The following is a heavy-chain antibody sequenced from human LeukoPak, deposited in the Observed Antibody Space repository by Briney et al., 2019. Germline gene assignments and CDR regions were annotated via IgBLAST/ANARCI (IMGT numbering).Heavy chain of an antibody. Sequence: GGSLRLSCAASGFSFSSYWMRWVRQAPGKGLEWVANIKEDGSAKNYVDSVRGRFTASIDNAKSSVYLQMNSLRAEDTALYYCAKDPYYDILTAPSFDYWGQGTLVTVSS. V-gene: IGHV3-7*03. J-gene: IGHJ4*02. CDR1: GFSFSSYW. CDR2: IKEDGSAK. CDR3: AKDPYYDILTAPSFDY. D-gene: IGHD3-9*01.